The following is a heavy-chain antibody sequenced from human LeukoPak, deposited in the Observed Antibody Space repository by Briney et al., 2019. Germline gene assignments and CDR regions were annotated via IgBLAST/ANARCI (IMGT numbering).Heavy chain of an antibody. V-gene: IGHV1-8*01. J-gene: IGHJ4*02. CDR2: MNPNSGNT. CDR1: GYTFTSYD. Sequence: ASVKVSCKASGYTFTSYDINWVRQATGQGLEWMGWMNPNSGNTGYAQKFQGRVTITADESTSTAYMELSSLRSEDTAVYYCAADGDSSGYYFDYWGQGTLVTVSS. D-gene: IGHD3-22*01. CDR3: AADGDSSGYYFDY.